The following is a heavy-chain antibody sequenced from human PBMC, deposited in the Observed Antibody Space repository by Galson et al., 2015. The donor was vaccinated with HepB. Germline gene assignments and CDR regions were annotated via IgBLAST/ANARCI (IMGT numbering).Heavy chain of an antibody. D-gene: IGHD4-23*01. CDR1: GFTFSSYG. Sequence: SLRLSCAASGFTFSSYGMHWVRQAPGKGLEWVAVIWYDGSNKYYADSVKGRFTISRDNSKNTLYLQMNSLRAEDTAVYYCARGYGGNHLRPYYFDYWGQGTLVTVSS. CDR2: IWYDGSNK. J-gene: IGHJ4*02. CDR3: ARGYGGNHLRPYYFDY. V-gene: IGHV3-33*01.